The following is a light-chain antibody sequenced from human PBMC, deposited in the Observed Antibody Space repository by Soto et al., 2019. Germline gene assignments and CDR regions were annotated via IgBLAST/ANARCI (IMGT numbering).Light chain of an antibody. CDR1: QSVSSSY. Sequence: EIVLTQSPGTPSLSPGERATLSCRASQSVSSSYLAWYQQKPGQAPRLLIYGASSRATGIPDRFSGSGSGTDFTLTISRLEPEDFAVYYCQQYGNSPGTFDQGTKVDI. CDR2: GAS. V-gene: IGKV3-20*01. J-gene: IGKJ1*01. CDR3: QQYGNSPGT.